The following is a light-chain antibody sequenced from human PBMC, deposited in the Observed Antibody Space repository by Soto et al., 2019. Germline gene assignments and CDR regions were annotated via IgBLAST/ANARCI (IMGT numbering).Light chain of an antibody. Sequence: DIQMTQSPSLLSASVGDRVTITCRASETISHFLNWYQQKPGKAPKLLIYDASSLQSGVPSRFRGSGSGADFTLTISSLQPEDFAIYYCQQSYRTPLTFGGGTEVDVK. CDR1: ETISHF. CDR3: QQSYRTPLT. CDR2: DAS. V-gene: IGKV1-39*01. J-gene: IGKJ4*01.